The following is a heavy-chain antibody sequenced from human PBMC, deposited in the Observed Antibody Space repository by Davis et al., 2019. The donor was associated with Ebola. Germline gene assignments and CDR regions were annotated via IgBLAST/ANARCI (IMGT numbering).Heavy chain of an antibody. V-gene: IGHV5-51*01. D-gene: IGHD3-3*01. CDR1: GYSFTSYW. J-gene: IGHJ4*02. CDR3: ASPITIFGVVIYY. CDR2: IYPGDSDT. Sequence: GESLKISCKGSGYSFTSYWIGWVPQMPGKGLEWMGIIYPGDSDTRYSPSFQGQVTISADKSISTAYLQWSSLKASDTAMYYCASPITIFGVVIYYWGQGTLVTVSS.